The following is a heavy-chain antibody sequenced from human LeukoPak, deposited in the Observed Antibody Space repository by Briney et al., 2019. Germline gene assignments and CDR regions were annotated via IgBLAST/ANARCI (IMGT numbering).Heavy chain of an antibody. CDR1: GFTFSSYS. CDR2: ITSSSYI. D-gene: IGHD3-16*01. V-gene: IGHV3-21*01. J-gene: IGHJ6*03. Sequence: PGGSLRLSCAASGFTFSSYSMNWVRQAPGKGLEWVSSITSSSYIYYADSVKGRFTISRDNPKNFLYLQMNSLRAEDTAVYYCARDGGKDYYYYNYMDVWGKGTTVTVSS. CDR3: ARDGGKDYYYYNYMDV.